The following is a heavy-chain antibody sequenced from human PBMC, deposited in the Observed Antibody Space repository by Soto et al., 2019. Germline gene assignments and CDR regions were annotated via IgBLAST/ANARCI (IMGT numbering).Heavy chain of an antibody. V-gene: IGHV3-21*01. J-gene: IGHJ4*02. CDR3: ARDRVGVVVVNAIDY. CDR2: ISSSSSYI. Sequence: PGGSLRLSCAASGFTFSSYSMNWVRQAPGKGLEWVSSISSSSSYIYYADSVKGRFTISRDNAKNSLYLQMNSLRAEDTAVYYCARDRVGVVVVNAIDYWGQGTLVTVSS. CDR1: GFTFSSYS. D-gene: IGHD2-15*01.